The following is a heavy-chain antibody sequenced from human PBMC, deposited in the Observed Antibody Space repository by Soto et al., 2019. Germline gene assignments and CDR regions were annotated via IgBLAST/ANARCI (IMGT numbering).Heavy chain of an antibody. CDR2: ISYDGSNK. CDR3: AKDGRDWNLISYFDY. J-gene: IGHJ4*02. CDR1: GFTFSSYG. D-gene: IGHD1-7*01. Sequence: GGSLRLSCAASGFTFSSYGMHWVRQAPGKGLEWVAVISYDGSNKYYADSVKGRFTISRDNSKNTLYLQMNSLRAEDTAVYYCAKDGRDWNLISYFDYWGQGTLVTVSS. V-gene: IGHV3-30*18.